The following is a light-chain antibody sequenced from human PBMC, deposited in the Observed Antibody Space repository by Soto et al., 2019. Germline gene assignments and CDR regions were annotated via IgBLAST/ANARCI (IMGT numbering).Light chain of an antibody. Sequence: ILMTQSPSSLSEFVGDRVTITCRASQDIGTFLAWYQQKPGKVPKRLIYAASTLQSGVPSRFSGSGSGTDFTLTISSLQPEDVATYYCQKCKVAPFTFGGGTKVEIK. CDR3: QKCKVAPFT. CDR1: QDIGTF. CDR2: AAS. V-gene: IGKV1-27*01. J-gene: IGKJ4*01.